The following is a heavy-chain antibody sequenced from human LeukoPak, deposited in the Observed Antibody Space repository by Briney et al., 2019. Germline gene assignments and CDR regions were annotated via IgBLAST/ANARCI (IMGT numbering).Heavy chain of an antibody. CDR2: INPNSGGT. V-gene: IGHV1-2*02. D-gene: IGHD6-19*01. J-gene: IGHJ1*01. CDR3: ARDLDSSGWSHFQH. CDR1: GYSFTGYY. Sequence: SVKVSCKASGYSFTGYYMHVVRQAPGQGLEWMGWINPNSGGTNYAQKFQGRVTMSRATSISTAYMDLSRLRSDDTAVYYCARDLDSSGWSHFQHWGQGTLVTVSS.